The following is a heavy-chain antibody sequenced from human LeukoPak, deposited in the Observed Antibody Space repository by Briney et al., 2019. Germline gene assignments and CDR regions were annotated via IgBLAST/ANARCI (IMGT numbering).Heavy chain of an antibody. CDR2: IYTSGST. D-gene: IGHD2-2*01. CDR3: ARAAMARRYYYYYMDV. CDR1: GGSISSYY. Sequence: PSETPSLTCTVSGGSISSYYWSWIRQPAGKGLEWIGRIYTSGSTNYNPSLKSRVTMSVDTSKNQFSLKLSSVTAADTAVYYCARAAMARRYYYYYMDVWGKGTTVTVSS. J-gene: IGHJ6*03. V-gene: IGHV4-4*07.